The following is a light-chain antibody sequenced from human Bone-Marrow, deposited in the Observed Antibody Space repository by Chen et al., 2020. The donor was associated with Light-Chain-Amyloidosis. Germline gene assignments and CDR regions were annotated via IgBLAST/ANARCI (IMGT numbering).Light chain of an antibody. CDR2: GAS. V-gene: IGKV3-15*01. CDR1: QSVSSN. CDR3: QQYTNWPPSYT. J-gene: IGKJ2*01. Sequence: EIVMTQSPATLSVSPGERATLSCRASQSVSSNLAGYQQKPGQAPRLLIYGASTRATGIPARFSCSGSGTEFTLTISILQSEDFAVYSCQQYTNWPPSYTFGQLTKLEIK.